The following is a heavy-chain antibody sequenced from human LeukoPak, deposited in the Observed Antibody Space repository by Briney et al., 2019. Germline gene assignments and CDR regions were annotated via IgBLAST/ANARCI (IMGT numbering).Heavy chain of an antibody. J-gene: IGHJ4*02. CDR3: ARAGSYSPW. V-gene: IGHV1-69*04. D-gene: IGHD1-26*01. CDR2: IIPILGIA. Sequence: GASVKVSCKASVGTFSSYAISWVRQAPGQGLEWMGRIIPILGIANYAQKFQGRVTITADKSTSTAYMELSSLRSEDTAVYYCARAGSYSPWWGQGTLVTVSS. CDR1: VGTFSSYA.